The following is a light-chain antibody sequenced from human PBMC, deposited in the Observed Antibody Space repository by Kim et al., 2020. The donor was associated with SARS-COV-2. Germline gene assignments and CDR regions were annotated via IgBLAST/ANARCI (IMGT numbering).Light chain of an antibody. J-gene: IGLJ2*01. CDR1: STDVGHYNY. V-gene: IGLV2-8*01. Sequence: QSALTQPPSASGSPGQSVTISCTGTSTDVGHYNYLSWYQQLPGKAPKLMIYDVNRRPSGVPDRFSGSKSGNTASLTVSGLQAEDEANYYCSSYAGANNVVFGGGTQLTVL. CDR3: SSYAGANNVV. CDR2: DVN.